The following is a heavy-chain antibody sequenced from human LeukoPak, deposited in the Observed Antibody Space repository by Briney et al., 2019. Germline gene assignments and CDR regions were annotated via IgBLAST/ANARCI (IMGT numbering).Heavy chain of an antibody. J-gene: IGHJ4*02. CDR2: IKQDGSEK. Sequence: SGGSLRLSCVASGFTFNTYWVGWVRQAPGKGLEWVADIKQDGSEKRYVDSVKGRFTISRDNAKNSLYLQMNSLRAEDTAIYFCARDDIRWELPFDHWGQGTLVTVSS. V-gene: IGHV3-7*01. CDR3: ARDDIRWELPFDH. D-gene: IGHD4-23*01. CDR1: GFTFNTYW.